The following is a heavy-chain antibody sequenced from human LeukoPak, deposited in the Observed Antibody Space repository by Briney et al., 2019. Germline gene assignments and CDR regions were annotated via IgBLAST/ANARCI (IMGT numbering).Heavy chain of an antibody. CDR3: ARRQTYSYGLDY. V-gene: IGHV5-51*01. D-gene: IGHD5-18*01. CDR1: GYSFGSSW. J-gene: IGHJ4*02. CDR2: IYPGDSDT. Sequence: PGKSLKISCKGSGYSFGSSWIAWVRQLPGKGREWMGIIYPGDSDTRYSPSFQGQVTISADKSIGTAYLQWSSLKTSDTAIYYCARRQTYSYGLDYWGQGTLVTVSS.